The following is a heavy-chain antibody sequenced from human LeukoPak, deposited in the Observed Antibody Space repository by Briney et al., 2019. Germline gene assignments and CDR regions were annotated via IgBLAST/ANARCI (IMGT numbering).Heavy chain of an antibody. V-gene: IGHV1-18*01. CDR2: ISVQNGDT. CDR3: GRDHRAQYYNSRGYVDY. J-gene: IGHJ4*02. Sequence: GASVKVSCKASGYTFSTYGITWVRQAPGQGPEWMGWISVQNGDTNYAQKFQGRVTLTTDTSTSTAYMEMRSLRSDDTAVYYCGRDHRAQYYNSRGYVDYWGQGTLVTVSS. D-gene: IGHD3-22*01. CDR1: GYTFSTYG.